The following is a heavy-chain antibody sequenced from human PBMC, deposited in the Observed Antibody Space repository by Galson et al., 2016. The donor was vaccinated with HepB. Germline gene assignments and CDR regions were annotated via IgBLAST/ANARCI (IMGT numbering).Heavy chain of an antibody. CDR1: GFTFSSYT. D-gene: IGHD6-13*01. V-gene: IGHV3-30*18. CDR2: ISYGGSNK. Sequence: SLRLSCAASGFTFSSYTMHWVRQAPGKGLEWVAVISYGGSNKYYADSVKGRFTISRDNSKTTLYLQMNSLRAEDTAVYYCAKEGIAAAGPFDYWGQGTLVTVSS. CDR3: AKEGIAAAGPFDY. J-gene: IGHJ4*02.